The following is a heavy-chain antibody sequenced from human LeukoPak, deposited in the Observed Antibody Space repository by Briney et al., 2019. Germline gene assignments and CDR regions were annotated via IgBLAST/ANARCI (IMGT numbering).Heavy chain of an antibody. D-gene: IGHD3-3*01. V-gene: IGHV1-2*02. J-gene: IGHJ6*03. CDR2: INPNSGGT. Sequence: ASVKVSCKASGYTFTGYYMHWVRQAPGQGLEWMGWINPNSGGTNYAQKFQGRVTMTRDTSISTAYMELSRLRSDDTAVYYCARDSLFGLDGVARKIHYYYYMDVWGKGTTVTVSS. CDR1: GYTFTGYY. CDR3: ARDSLFGLDGVARKIHYYYYMDV.